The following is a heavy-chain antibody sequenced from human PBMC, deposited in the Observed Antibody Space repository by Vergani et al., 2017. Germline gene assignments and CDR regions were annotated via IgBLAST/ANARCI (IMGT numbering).Heavy chain of an antibody. V-gene: IGHV2-5*01. J-gene: IGHJ4*02. CDR2: IYWNDDK. D-gene: IGHD2-15*01. CDR1: GFSLSTSGVG. CDR3: AHRPGYCSGGSCYSGTYYFDY. Sequence: QVTLKESGPVLVKPTETLTLTCTFSGFSLSTSGVGVGWIRQPPGKALEWLALIYWNDDKRYSPSLKSRLTITKDTSKNQVVLTMTNMDPVDTATYYCAHRPGYCSGGSCYSGTYYFDYWGQGTLVTVSS.